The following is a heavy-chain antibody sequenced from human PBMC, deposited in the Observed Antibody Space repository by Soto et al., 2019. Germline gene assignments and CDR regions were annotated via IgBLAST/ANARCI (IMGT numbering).Heavy chain of an antibody. V-gene: IGHV1-3*01. Sequence: ASVKVSCKASGYTFTSYAMHWVCQAPGQRLEWMGWINAGNGNTKYSQKFQGRVTITRDTSASTAYMELSSLRSEDTAAYYCARAWAGYCSGGSCSPRYFQHWGQGTLVTVSS. CDR3: ARAWAGYCSGGSCSPRYFQH. CDR2: INAGNGNT. J-gene: IGHJ1*01. D-gene: IGHD2-15*01. CDR1: GYTFTSYA.